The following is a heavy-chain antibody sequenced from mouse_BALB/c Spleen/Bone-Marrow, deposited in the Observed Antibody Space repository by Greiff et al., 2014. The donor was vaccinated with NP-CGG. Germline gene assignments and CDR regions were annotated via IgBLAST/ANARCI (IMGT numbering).Heavy chain of an antibody. CDR2: IDPYSGGT. CDR3: ARELSRAMDY. D-gene: IGHD1-1*01. Sequence: VQLKESGPELVKPGASVKVSCKASGYVFTSYNMFWVKQSHGKSLEWIGYIDPYSGGTNYNQKFKGKATLTVDKPSNTAYMHLNSLTSEDSAVYYCARELSRAMDYWGQGTSVTVSS. J-gene: IGHJ4*01. CDR1: GYVFTSYN. V-gene: IGHV1S135*01.